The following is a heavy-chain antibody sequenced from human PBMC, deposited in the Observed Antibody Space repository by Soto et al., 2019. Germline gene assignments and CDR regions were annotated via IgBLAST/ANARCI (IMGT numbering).Heavy chain of an antibody. D-gene: IGHD3-9*01. Sequence: SETLSLTCTVSGGSISSYYWSWIRQPPGKGLEWIGYIYYSGSTNYNPSLKSRVTISVDTSKNQFSLELSSVTAADTAVYYCARHEHYDILTGYYQNWFDPWGQGTLVTVSS. CDR1: GGSISSYY. J-gene: IGHJ5*02. V-gene: IGHV4-59*08. CDR3: ARHEHYDILTGYYQNWFDP. CDR2: IYYSGST.